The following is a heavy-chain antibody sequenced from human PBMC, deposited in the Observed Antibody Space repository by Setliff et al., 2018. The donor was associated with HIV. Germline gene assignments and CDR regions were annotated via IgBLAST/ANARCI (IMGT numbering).Heavy chain of an antibody. J-gene: IGHJ3*02. CDR1: GGSISSSSYY. Sequence: SETLSLTCTVSGGSISSSSYYWGWIRQPPGKGLEWIGYIYNSGRTNYNPSLKSRVTISVDTSKKQFSLKLSSVTAADTAVYYCARAITFHDAFDIWGQGTMVTVSS. CDR2: IYNSGRT. D-gene: IGHD1-20*01. CDR3: ARAITFHDAFDI. V-gene: IGHV4-61*05.